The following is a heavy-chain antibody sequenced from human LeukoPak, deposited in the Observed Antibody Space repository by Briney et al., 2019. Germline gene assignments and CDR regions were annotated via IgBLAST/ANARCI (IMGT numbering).Heavy chain of an antibody. D-gene: IGHD2-15*01. J-gene: IGHJ6*02. CDR1: GLTFTSSA. CDR3: AAEYSCSGGSCYGYYYGMDV. Sequence: SVKVSCKASGLTFTSSAVQWVRQARGQRLEWIGWIVVGSGNTNYAQKFQERVTITRDMSTSTAYMELSSLRSEDTAVYYCAAEYSCSGGSCYGYYYGMDVWGQGTTVTVSS. CDR2: IVVGSGNT. V-gene: IGHV1-58*01.